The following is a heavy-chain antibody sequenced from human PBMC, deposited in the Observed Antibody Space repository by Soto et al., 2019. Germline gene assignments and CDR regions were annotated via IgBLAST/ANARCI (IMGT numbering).Heavy chain of an antibody. V-gene: IGHV4-39*01. J-gene: IGHJ6*02. Sequence: QLQLQESGPGLVKPSETLSLTCTVSGGSISSSSYYWGWIRQPPGKGLEWIGSIYYSGSTYYNPSLKSRVTISVDTSKNQCSLKLSSVTAADTAVYYCARAYSSSSSLYYYYGMDVWGQGTTVTVSS. CDR2: IYYSGST. CDR3: ARAYSSSSSLYYYYGMDV. D-gene: IGHD6-6*01. CDR1: GGSISSSSYY.